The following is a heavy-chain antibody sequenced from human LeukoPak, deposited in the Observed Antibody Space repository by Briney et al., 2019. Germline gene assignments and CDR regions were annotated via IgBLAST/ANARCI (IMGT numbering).Heavy chain of an antibody. Sequence: AGASLLISCEGSGSIFTTYWISWGRQLPGKGLEWMGRIDPSDSYTNYSPSFQGLVTLSADKSISTPYLQWSSLVASDTAMYYCARLNYYGSGSYSHDYWGQGTLVTVSS. J-gene: IGHJ4*02. CDR3: ARLNYYGSGSYSHDY. CDR1: GSIFTTYW. CDR2: IDPSDSYT. D-gene: IGHD3-10*01. V-gene: IGHV5-10-1*01.